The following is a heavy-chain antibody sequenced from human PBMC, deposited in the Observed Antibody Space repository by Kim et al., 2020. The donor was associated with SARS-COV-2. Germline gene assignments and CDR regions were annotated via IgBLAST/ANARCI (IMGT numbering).Heavy chain of an antibody. V-gene: IGHV1-8*01. Sequence: ASVKVSCKASGYTFTSYDINWVRQATGQGLEWMGWMNPNSGNTGYAQKFQGRVTMTRNTSISTAYMELSSLRSEDTAVYYCARAPRLFCSSTSCYNYYYYYMDVWGKGTTVTVSS. D-gene: IGHD2-2*02. CDR3: ARAPRLFCSSTSCYNYYYYYMDV. CDR1: GYTFTSYD. CDR2: MNPNSGNT. J-gene: IGHJ6*03.